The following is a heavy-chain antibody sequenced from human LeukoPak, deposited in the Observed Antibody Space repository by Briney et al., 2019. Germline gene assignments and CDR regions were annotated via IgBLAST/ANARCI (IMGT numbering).Heavy chain of an antibody. CDR3: ARHPDGSLSLDY. J-gene: IGHJ4*02. V-gene: IGHV3-11*03. D-gene: IGHD1-26*01. CDR1: GVSFSDYY. Sequence: GGSLRLSCVASGVSFSDYYMSCIRQAPGKGLEWVSYISSSGSHTNYADSVTGRFTISRNNAKKSLHLQMNSLRAEDTAVYYCARHPDGSLSLDYWGQRTLVTVSS. CDR2: ISSSGSHT.